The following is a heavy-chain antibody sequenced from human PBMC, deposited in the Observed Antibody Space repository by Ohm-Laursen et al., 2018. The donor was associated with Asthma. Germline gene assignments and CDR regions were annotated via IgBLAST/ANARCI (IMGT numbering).Heavy chain of an antibody. CDR1: GGSFSGYY. V-gene: IGHV4-34*01. D-gene: IGHD1-26*01. Sequence: SETLSLTWAVYGGSFSGYYWSWIRQPPGKGLEWIGEINHSGSTNYNPSLKSRVTISVDTSKNQFSLKLSPVTAADTAVYYCARGVGAPSRWGQGTLVTVSS. CDR2: INHSGST. J-gene: IGHJ4*02. CDR3: ARGVGAPSR.